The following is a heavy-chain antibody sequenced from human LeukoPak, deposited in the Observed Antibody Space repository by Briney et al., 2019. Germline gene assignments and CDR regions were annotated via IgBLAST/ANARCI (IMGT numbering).Heavy chain of an antibody. CDR2: IFYSGST. CDR3: ARTRYYYNSRSYGAPYYFDY. V-gene: IGHV4-39*01. J-gene: IGHJ4*02. Sequence: PSETLSLTCTVSGGSISSSSYYWAWIRQPPGKELKWIGSIFYSGSTYYNPSLRGRVTISVDTSQNQFSLKLSSVTAADTAVYYCARTRYYYNSRSYGAPYYFDYWGQGTLVTVSS. D-gene: IGHD3-10*01. CDR1: GGSISSSSYY.